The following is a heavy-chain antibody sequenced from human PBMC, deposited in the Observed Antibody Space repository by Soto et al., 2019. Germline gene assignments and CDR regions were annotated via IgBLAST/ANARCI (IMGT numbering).Heavy chain of an antibody. CDR2: INTSVGST. CDR1: VYTFTSYY. V-gene: IGHV1-46*01. CDR3: ASGPEWFDP. Sequence: ASENVACQPSVYTFTSYYMHWVRQARGQGLEWLGIINTSVGSTSYSMKFQGRDTMTRDTSTSTVYMELSSLRSEDTAVYYCASGPEWFDPWRQGTLVTVSS. J-gene: IGHJ5*02.